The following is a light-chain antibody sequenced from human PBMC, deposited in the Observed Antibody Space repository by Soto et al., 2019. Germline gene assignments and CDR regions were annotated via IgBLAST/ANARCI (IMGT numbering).Light chain of an antibody. J-gene: IGKJ1*01. CDR3: QQRSGWPLT. CDR1: QSVSSY. Sequence: EIVLTQSPATLSLSPGERATLSCRASQSVSSYFAWYQQKPGQAPRLLIYDASSRATGIPARFSGSGSGTDFTLTISRLESEDFAVYYCQQRSGWPLTFGKGTKVDIK. CDR2: DAS. V-gene: IGKV3-11*01.